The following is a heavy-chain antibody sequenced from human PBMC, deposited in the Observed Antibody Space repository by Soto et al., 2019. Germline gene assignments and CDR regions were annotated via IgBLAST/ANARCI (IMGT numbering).Heavy chain of an antibody. J-gene: IGHJ4*02. CDR1: GFTFSSYG. V-gene: IGHV3-33*01. CDR3: PGAQPTSRFDY. Sequence: GGSLRLSGAASGFTFSSYGIHWVRQAPCKGLEWVAVIWYDGSNKYYADSVKGRFPISRDNSKNTLYLQMNSLRAEDTAVYYCPGAQPTSRFDYWGQGTLVTVSS. CDR2: IWYDGSNK.